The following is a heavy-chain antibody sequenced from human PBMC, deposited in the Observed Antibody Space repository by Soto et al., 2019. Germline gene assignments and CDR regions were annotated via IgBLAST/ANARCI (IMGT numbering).Heavy chain of an antibody. Sequence: GASVKVSCKASGYTFTSYAMHWVRQASGQRLEWMGWINAGNGNTKYSQKFQGRVTMTTDTSTSTAYMELRSLRSDDTAVYYCARDAPPEDYWGQGTLVTVSS. CDR2: INAGNGNT. CDR3: ARDAPPEDY. J-gene: IGHJ4*02. V-gene: IGHV1-3*01. CDR1: GYTFTSYA.